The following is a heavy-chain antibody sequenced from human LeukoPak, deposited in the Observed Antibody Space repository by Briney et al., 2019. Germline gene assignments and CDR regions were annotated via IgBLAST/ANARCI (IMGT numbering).Heavy chain of an antibody. J-gene: IGHJ4*02. CDR3: ARVLGSGSSDY. CDR1: GGTFSSYA. D-gene: IGHD3-10*01. Sequence: ASVKVSCKASGGTFSSYAISWVRQAPGQGLEWMGGIIPFFGTANYAQKFQGRVTITTDESTSTAYMELSSLRSEDTAVYYCARVLGSGSSDYWGQGTLVTVSS. CDR2: IIPFFGTA. V-gene: IGHV1-69*05.